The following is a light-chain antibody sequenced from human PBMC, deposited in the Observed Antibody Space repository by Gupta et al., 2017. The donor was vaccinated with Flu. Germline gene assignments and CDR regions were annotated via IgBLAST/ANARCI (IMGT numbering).Light chain of an antibody. J-gene: IGLJ1*01. CDR1: SSEVGRSDH. CDR2: YVT. Sequence: TISCTGTSSEVGRSDHVSWYQQHPDKAPKLIIYYVTNRPSGVSSRFSGSNPGTTASLTISGLQAEDEADYYCSSYTSGSTLYVFGTGTKVTVL. V-gene: IGLV2-14*04. CDR3: SSYTSGSTLYV.